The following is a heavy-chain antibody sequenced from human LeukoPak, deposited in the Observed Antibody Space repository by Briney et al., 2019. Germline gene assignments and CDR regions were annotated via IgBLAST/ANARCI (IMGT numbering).Heavy chain of an antibody. Sequence: PSETLSLTCTVSGGSISSYYWSWIRQPPGKGLEWIGYIYYSGSTNYNPSLKSRVTISVDTSKNQFSLKLSSVTAADTAVYYCARSVRRTRTYFDLWGRGTLVTVSS. D-gene: IGHD1-14*01. CDR1: GGSISSYY. V-gene: IGHV4-59*01. CDR3: ARSVRRTRTYFDL. CDR2: IYYSGST. J-gene: IGHJ2*01.